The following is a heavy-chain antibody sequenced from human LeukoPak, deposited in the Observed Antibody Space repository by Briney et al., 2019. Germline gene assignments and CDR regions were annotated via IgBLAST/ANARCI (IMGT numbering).Heavy chain of an antibody. J-gene: IGHJ4*02. CDR2: INWNSAST. Sequence: GGSLRLSCAASGFNFDDYGMSWVRQAPGKGLEWVSGINWNSASTGYADSVKGRFTISRDNSKNTLYLQMNSLRAEDTAVYYCAKGYHYCSGGSCHTRYFDYWGQGTLVTVSS. D-gene: IGHD2-15*01. CDR3: AKGYHYCSGGSCHTRYFDY. CDR1: GFNFDDYG. V-gene: IGHV3-20*04.